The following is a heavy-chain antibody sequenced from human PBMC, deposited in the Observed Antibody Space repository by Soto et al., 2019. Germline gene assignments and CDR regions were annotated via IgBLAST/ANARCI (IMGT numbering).Heavy chain of an antibody. CDR2: IIPIFGTA. J-gene: IGHJ6*02. D-gene: IGHD3-16*01. V-gene: IGHV1-69*06. CDR3: ARDGGVRLYYYYYGMDV. Sequence: QVQLVQSGAEVKKPGSSVKVSCKASGGTFSSYAISWVRQAPGQGLEWMGGIIPIFGTANYAQKFQGRVTITADKSTSTAYMELSSLRSEDTAVYYCARDGGVRLYYYYYGMDVWGQGTTVTVSS. CDR1: GGTFSSYA.